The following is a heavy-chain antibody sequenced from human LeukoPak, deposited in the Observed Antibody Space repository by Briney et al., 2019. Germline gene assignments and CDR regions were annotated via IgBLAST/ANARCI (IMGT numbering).Heavy chain of an antibody. J-gene: IGHJ4*02. CDR3: AKGGDSWYMVDFDY. V-gene: IGHV4-39*07. CDR1: GASISSSTDY. Sequence: SETLSLTCTVSGASISSSTDYWGWIRQAPGKGLEWIGGIYYSGSTYYNPSLKSPVTISVDTSKNQFSLKLTSVTAADTAFYYCAKGGDSWYMVDFDYWGQGTLVTVSS. D-gene: IGHD6-13*01. CDR2: IYYSGST.